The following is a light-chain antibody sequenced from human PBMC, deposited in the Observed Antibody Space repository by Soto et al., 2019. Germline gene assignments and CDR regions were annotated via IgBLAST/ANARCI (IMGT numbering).Light chain of an antibody. CDR2: GAS. J-gene: IGKJ2*01. Sequence: AIQMTQSPSSLSASVGDRVTITCRASQGIRSDLAWYQQKPGIAPKLLIYGASTLQSGVPSRFSGSGSGTDFTLTISSLQPEDFATYYCLQDYNYPHTFGQGTKLEIK. CDR1: QGIRSD. CDR3: LQDYNYPHT. V-gene: IGKV1-6*01.